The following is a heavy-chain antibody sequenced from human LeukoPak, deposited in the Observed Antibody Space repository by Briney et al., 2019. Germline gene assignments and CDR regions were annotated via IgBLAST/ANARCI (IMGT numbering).Heavy chain of an antibody. V-gene: IGHV4-59*11. J-gene: IGHJ5*02. D-gene: IGHD3-9*01. CDR1: GGSISSHY. CDR2: IYYSGST. Sequence: PSETLSLTCTVSGGSISSHYWSWIRQPPGKGLEWIGYIYYSGSTNYNPSLKSRVTTSVDTSKNQFSLKLSSVTAADTAVYYCARAPSREKYYDILTGYYVDNWFDPWGQGTLVTVSS. CDR3: ARAPSREKYYDILTGYYVDNWFDP.